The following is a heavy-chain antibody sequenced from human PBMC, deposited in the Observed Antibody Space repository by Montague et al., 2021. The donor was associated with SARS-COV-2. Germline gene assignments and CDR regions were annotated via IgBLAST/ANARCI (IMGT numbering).Heavy chain of an antibody. CDR3: ARHRKDYDILTGYSTSFYYDMDV. J-gene: IGHJ6*02. V-gene: IGHV4-59*08. CDR1: GGSNSRYY. CDR2: VSDSGS. D-gene: IGHD3-9*01. Sequence: SETLSLTCTVSGGSNSRYYWSWIRQPPGKGLEWIGYVSDSGSDYNPSLKSRVSISVDTSKKLLSLSLSSVTAADTAIYYCARHRKDYDILTGYSTSFYYDMDVWGQGPRSPSP.